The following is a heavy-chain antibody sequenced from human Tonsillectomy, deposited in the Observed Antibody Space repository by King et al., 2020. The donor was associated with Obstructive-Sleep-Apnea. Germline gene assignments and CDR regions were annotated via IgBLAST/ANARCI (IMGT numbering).Heavy chain of an antibody. CDR1: GYSISNGFY. D-gene: IGHD5-24*01. CDR3: ARADGYNFGQHTYFDY. J-gene: IGHJ4*02. CDR2: IYHTGTT. V-gene: IGHV4-38-2*02. Sequence: VQLQESGPGLVKPSETLSLTCTVSGYSISNGFYWGWIRQPPGKGLEWSGIIYHTGTTNCTPSLKSRVTISVDTSKTQFSLRLTSVTAADTAVYYCARADGYNFGQHTYFDYWGQGTLVTVSS.